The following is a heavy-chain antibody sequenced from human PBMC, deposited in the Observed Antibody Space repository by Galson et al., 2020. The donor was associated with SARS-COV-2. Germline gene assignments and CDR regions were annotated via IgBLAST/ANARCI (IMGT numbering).Heavy chain of an antibody. J-gene: IGHJ6*02. CDR3: VRDVIVVVPAAIAYGMDV. CDR1: GFTFSSYA. Sequence: TGGSLRLSCAASGFTFSSYAMHWVRQAPGKGLEWVAVISYDGSNKYYADSVKGRFTISRDNSKNTLYLQMNSLRAEDTAVYYCVRDVIVVVPAAIAYGMDVWGQGTTVTVSS. V-gene: IGHV3-30-3*01. CDR2: ISYDGSNK. D-gene: IGHD2-2*02.